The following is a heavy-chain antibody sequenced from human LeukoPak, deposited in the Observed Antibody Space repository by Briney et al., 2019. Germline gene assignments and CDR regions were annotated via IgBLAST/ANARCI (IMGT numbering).Heavy chain of an antibody. V-gene: IGHV1-8*01. J-gene: IGHJ3*02. CDR2: MNPNSGNT. D-gene: IGHD3-22*01. CDR3: ARVVGGSGLFDAFDI. CDR1: GYTFTSYD. Sequence: GASVKVSCKASGYTFTSYDINWVRQATGQGLEWMGWMNPNSGNTGYEQKFQGRVTMTRNTSISTAYMELSSLRSEDTAVYYCARVVGGSGLFDAFDIWGQGTMVTVSS.